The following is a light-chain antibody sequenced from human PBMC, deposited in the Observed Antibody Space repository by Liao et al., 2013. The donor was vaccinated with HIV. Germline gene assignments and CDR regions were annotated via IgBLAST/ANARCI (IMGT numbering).Light chain of an antibody. J-gene: IGLJ2*01. CDR1: KLEDKF. Sequence: SYELTQPPSMSVSPGQTASITCSGDKLEDKFACWYQQKPGQSPVLVIYQDNKRPSGIPERFSGSNSGNTATLTISGTQTMDEADYYCQTWDSSTAVFGGGTKLTVL. CDR2: QDN. CDR3: QTWDSSTAV. V-gene: IGLV3-1*01.